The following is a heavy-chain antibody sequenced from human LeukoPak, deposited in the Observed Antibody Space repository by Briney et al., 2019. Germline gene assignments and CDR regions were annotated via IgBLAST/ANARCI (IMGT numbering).Heavy chain of an antibody. J-gene: IGHJ4*02. Sequence: PGGSLRLSCAASGFTFSSYGMHWVRQAPGKGLEWVAFIRYDGSNKYYADSVKGRFTISKDNSKNTLYLQMNSLRAEDTAVYYCAKSEAICSSTSCTRYFDYWGQGTLVTVSS. CDR1: GFTFSSYG. CDR2: IRYDGSNK. V-gene: IGHV3-30*02. D-gene: IGHD2-2*01. CDR3: AKSEAICSSTSCTRYFDY.